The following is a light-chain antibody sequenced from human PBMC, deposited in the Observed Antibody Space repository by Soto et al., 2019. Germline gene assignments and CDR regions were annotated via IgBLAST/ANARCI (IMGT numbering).Light chain of an antibody. Sequence: QSALTQPASVSGSPGQSITISCTGTSSDVGGYNYVSWYQRHPGKAPKLMIYDVSNRPSGVSNRFSGSKSGNTASLTISGLQAEDEADYYCSSYTSSSTLVFGTGNKLTVL. CDR3: SSYTSSSTLV. CDR2: DVS. V-gene: IGLV2-14*01. J-gene: IGLJ1*01. CDR1: SSDVGGYNY.